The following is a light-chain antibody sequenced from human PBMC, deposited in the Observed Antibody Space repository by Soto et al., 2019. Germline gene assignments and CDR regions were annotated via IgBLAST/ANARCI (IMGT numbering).Light chain of an antibody. CDR2: VVS. CDR3: QQYNNWPRT. V-gene: IGKV3-15*01. CDR1: QSVSSN. J-gene: IGKJ1*01. Sequence: EIVMTQSPATLSVSPGERDTLSCRASQSVSSNLACYQQKPGQAPRLLIYVVSTRATGFPARFSGSGSGTEFTFTISSLQSEDFAVYYCQQYNNWPRTFGQGTKV.